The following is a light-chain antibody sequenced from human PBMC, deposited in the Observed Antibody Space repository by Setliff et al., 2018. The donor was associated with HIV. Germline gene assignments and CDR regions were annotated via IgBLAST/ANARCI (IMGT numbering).Light chain of an antibody. CDR1: SSDVGSYNR. Sequence: QSALAQPPSVSGSPGQSVTISCTGTSSDVGSYNRVAWYQQTPGTTPKLMIYEVNNRPSGVPDRFSGSSSGNTASLTISGLQAEDEGDYYCSSYASTSYGSSSTYVFGTGTKVT. V-gene: IGLV2-18*02. CDR3: SSYASTSYGSSSTYV. CDR2: EVN. J-gene: IGLJ1*01.